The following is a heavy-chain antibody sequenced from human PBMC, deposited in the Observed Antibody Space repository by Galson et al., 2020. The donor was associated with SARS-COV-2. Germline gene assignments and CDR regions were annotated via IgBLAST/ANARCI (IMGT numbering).Heavy chain of an antibody. CDR3: AKYSFRNYGYYFDY. J-gene: IGHJ4*02. D-gene: IGHD3-10*01. CDR1: GFTFSSYA. CDR2: ITTSGGNT. Sequence: GSLRLSCAASGFTFSSYAMSWVRQPPGKGLEWVSSITTSGGNTYYAASVKGRFTISRDNSKNTLYLQMNSLRAEDTAVYYCAKYSFRNYGYYFDYWGQGTLVIVSS. V-gene: IGHV3-23*01.